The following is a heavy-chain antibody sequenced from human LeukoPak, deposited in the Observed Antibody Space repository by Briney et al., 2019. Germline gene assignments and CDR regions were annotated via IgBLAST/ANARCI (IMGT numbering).Heavy chain of an antibody. V-gene: IGHV4-34*01. D-gene: IGHD3-22*01. CDR1: GGSFSGCY. CDR2: INHSGST. Sequence: KTSETLSLTCAVYGGSFSGCYWSWIRQPPGKGLEWIGEINHSGSTNYNPSLKSRVTISVDTSKNQFSLKLSSVTAADTAVYYCARSSSYYDSSGGYWGQGTLVTVSS. J-gene: IGHJ4*02. CDR3: ARSSSYYDSSGGY.